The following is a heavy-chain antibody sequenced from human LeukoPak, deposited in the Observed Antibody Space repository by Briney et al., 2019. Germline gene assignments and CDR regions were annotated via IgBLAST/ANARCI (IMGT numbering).Heavy chain of an antibody. Sequence: GLSLRLSCAASGFPFHDYYMSWVRQSPGXGLEWVSGFHCKGDRTGYEDSVKGPFTISRDKAKKSLYLQMNSLRAEDTALYYCARRDYYGSGSPDFWGQGTLVTVSS. CDR1: GFPFHDYY. J-gene: IGHJ4*02. V-gene: IGHV3-20*04. D-gene: IGHD3-10*01. CDR2: FHCKGDRT. CDR3: ARRDYYGSGSPDF.